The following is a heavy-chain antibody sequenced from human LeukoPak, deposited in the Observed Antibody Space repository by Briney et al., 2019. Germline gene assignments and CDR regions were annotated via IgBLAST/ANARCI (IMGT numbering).Heavy chain of an antibody. V-gene: IGHV5-51*01. D-gene: IGHD6-13*01. CDR3: ARSRVAAGRFDY. CDR2: IYPSDADT. CDR1: GFSFSSYW. J-gene: IGHJ4*02. Sequence: GEFLKTSWKGSGFSFSSYWLGWVRQMSGKGLEWMGIIYPSDADTRYSPSFQGQDTISAAKSINTAYLQWSSLKASDTAMYYCARSRVAAGRFDYGGQGTLVTVSS.